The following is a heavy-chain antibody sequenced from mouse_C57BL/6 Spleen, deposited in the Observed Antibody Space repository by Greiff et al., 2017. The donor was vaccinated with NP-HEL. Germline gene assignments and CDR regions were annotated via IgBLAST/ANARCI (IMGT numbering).Heavy chain of an antibody. CDR3: ATYYYGSSYPPFAY. CDR2: IHPNSGST. CDR1: GYTFTSYW. Sequence: QVQLKQPGAELVKPGASVKLSCKASGYTFTSYWMHWVKQRPGQGLEWIGMIHPNSGSTNYNEQFKSKATLTVDKSSSTAYMQLSSLTSEDSAVYYCATYYYGSSYPPFAYWGQGTLVTVSA. J-gene: IGHJ3*01. D-gene: IGHD1-1*01. V-gene: IGHV1-64*01.